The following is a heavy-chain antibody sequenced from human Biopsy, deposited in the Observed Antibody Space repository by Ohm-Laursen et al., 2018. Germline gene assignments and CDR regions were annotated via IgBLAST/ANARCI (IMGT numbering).Heavy chain of an antibody. Sequence: SDTLSLTCPVTGGSISRSSYYWSWIRQHPGKGLEWIGYIHYMGSTNYNPSLKSRVTISVDTSKNQFSLRLTSVTAADTAVYYCARDYGSGSLFDPWGQGTLVTVSS. CDR3: ARDYGSGSLFDP. CDR2: IHYMGST. CDR1: GGSISRSSYY. J-gene: IGHJ5*02. D-gene: IGHD2-15*01. V-gene: IGHV4-31*03.